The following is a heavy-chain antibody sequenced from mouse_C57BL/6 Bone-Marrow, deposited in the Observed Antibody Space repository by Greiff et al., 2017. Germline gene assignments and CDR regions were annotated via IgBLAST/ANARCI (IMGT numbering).Heavy chain of an antibody. V-gene: IGHV5-6*01. CDR2: ISSGGSYT. CDR1: GFTFSSYG. J-gene: IGHJ4*01. Sequence: DVHLVESGGDLVKPGGSLKLSCAASGFTFSSYGMSWVRQTPDKRLEWVATISSGGSYTYYPDSVKGRFTISRDNAKNTLYLQMSSLKSEDTAMYYCASPYYYGSSYYAMDYWGQGTSVTVSS. CDR3: ASPYYYGSSYYAMDY. D-gene: IGHD1-1*01.